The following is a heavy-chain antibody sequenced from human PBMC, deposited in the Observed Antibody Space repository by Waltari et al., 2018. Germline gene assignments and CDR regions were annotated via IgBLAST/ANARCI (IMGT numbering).Heavy chain of an antibody. CDR3: ARHKSFRGAFDI. CDR1: GYRFTNYS. Sequence: EVQLVQSGAEVKTPGEYLKISGKGSGYRFTNYSIGWVPQMPGKGLEWMGIIYPGDSDTRYSPSFQGQVTISADKSISTAYLQWSSLKASDTAMYYCARHKSFRGAFDIWGQGTMVTVSS. V-gene: IGHV5-51*01. J-gene: IGHJ3*02. CDR2: IYPGDSDT.